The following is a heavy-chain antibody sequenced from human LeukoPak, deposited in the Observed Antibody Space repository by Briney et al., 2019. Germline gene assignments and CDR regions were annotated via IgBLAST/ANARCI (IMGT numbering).Heavy chain of an antibody. CDR3: AKLLGGHWFDP. CDR2: IRYDGSNN. J-gene: IGHJ5*02. D-gene: IGHD3-16*01. CDR1: GFTFSSYG. V-gene: IGHV3-30*02. Sequence: GGSLRLSCAASGFTFSSYGMYWVRQAPGKGLEWVAFIRYDGSNNYYADSVKGRFTISRDNSKNTLYLQMNSLRAEDTAVYYCAKLLGGHWFDPWGQGTLVTVSS.